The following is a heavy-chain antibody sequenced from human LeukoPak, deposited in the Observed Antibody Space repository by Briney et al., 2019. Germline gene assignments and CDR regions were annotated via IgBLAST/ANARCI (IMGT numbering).Heavy chain of an antibody. Sequence: PSETLSLICDVYCGYFSGYYWRWIRQHPGKGLEWIGEINHSGSTNYNPSLKSRVTISVDTSKNQSSLKLRSVTAADTAVYYCARHEWGITNAFDIWGKGTMVTVSS. CDR3: ARHEWGITNAFDI. D-gene: IGHD1-14*01. CDR1: CGYFSGYY. J-gene: IGHJ3*02. V-gene: IGHV4-34*01. CDR2: INHSGST.